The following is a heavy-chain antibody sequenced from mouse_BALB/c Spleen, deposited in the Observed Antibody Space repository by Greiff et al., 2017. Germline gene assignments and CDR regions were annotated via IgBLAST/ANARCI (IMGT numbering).Heavy chain of an antibody. CDR3: AGYYGPAWFAY. V-gene: IGHV2-2*02. CDR1: GFSLTSYG. Sequence: VQLKESGPGLVQPSQSLSITCTVSGFSLTSYGVHWVRQSPGKGLEWLGVIWSGGSTDYNAAFISRLSISKDNSKSQVFFKMNSLQANDTAIYYCAGYYGPAWFAYWGQGTLVTVSA. D-gene: IGHD1-2*01. CDR2: IWSGGST. J-gene: IGHJ3*01.